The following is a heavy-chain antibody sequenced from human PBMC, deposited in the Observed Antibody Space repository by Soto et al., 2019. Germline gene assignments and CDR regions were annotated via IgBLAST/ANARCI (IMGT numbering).Heavy chain of an antibody. D-gene: IGHD1-26*01. CDR3: ASATADNWFDP. CDR2: IYYSGST. CDR1: GGSISSGDYY. J-gene: IGHJ5*02. Sequence: SETLSLTCTVSGGSISSGDYYWSWIRQPPGKGLEWIVYIYYSGSTYYNPSLKSRVTISVDTSKNQFSLKLSSVTAADTAVYYCASATADNWFDPWGQGTLGTVSS. V-gene: IGHV4-30-4*01.